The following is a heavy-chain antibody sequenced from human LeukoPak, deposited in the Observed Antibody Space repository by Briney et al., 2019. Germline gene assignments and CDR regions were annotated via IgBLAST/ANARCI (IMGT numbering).Heavy chain of an antibody. CDR2: IYSGGNT. D-gene: IGHD5-18*01. V-gene: IGHV3-53*01. J-gene: IGHJ4*02. Sequence: GGSLRLSCAASGFSVGNNYMTWVRQGPGKGLEWVSVIYSGGNTYYADSVKGRFTISRDNSKNTLYLQMDSLRAEDTAVYYCAKEAYRYGYFDYWGQGALVTVSS. CDR1: GFSVGNNY. CDR3: AKEAYRYGYFDY.